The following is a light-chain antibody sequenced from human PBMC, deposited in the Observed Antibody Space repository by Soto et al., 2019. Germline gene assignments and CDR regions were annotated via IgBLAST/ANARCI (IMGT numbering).Light chain of an antibody. CDR3: QQYGTSPLT. Sequence: EIVLTQSPGTLSLSPGERAPLSCRASQSISSSYLAWYQQKPGQPPRLLIYGASTRATALPDRFSGSGSGTDFTLTISRLEPEDFAVYYCQQYGTSPLTFGGGTEVEVK. CDR2: GAS. CDR1: QSISSSY. V-gene: IGKV3-20*01. J-gene: IGKJ4*01.